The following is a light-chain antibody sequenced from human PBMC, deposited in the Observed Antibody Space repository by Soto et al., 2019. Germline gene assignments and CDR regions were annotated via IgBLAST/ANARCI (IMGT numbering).Light chain of an antibody. Sequence: IVMTQSPATLSVSPGERVTLSCRASQSLSSSVAWYQQKVGQPPRLLIYAASTRATGIPARFSGRESGTEFTLTISSLQSEDFAVYYCQQYRSSPVTFGGGTKVEI. J-gene: IGKJ4*01. CDR1: QSLSSS. CDR3: QQYRSSPVT. CDR2: AAS. V-gene: IGKV3-15*01.